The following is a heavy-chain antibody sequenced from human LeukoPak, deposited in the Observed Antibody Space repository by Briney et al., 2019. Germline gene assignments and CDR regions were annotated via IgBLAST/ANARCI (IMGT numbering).Heavy chain of an antibody. CDR3: ARDPYTVTSNDVFDI. CDR2: FYYSGST. V-gene: IGHV4-59*01. J-gene: IGHJ3*02. D-gene: IGHD4-17*01. Sequence: SETLSLTCTVSGGSISSYYWSWIRQPPGKGLEWIGYFYYSGSTNYNPSLKSRVTISVVSSKNRFSLQLSSVTSAYTAVYYCARDPYTVTSNDVFDIWGQGTMVTVSS. CDR1: GGSISSYY.